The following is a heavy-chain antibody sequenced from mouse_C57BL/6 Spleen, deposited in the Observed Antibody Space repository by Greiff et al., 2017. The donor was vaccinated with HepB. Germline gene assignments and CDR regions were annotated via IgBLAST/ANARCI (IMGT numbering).Heavy chain of an antibody. CDR3: ARGEYYGSFAY. J-gene: IGHJ3*01. V-gene: IGHV1-64*01. CDR2: IHPNSGST. Sequence: QVQLHQPGAELVKPGASVKLSCKASGYTFTSYWMHWVKQRPGQGLEWIGMIHPNSGSTNYNEKFKSKATLTVDKSSSTAYMQLSSLTSEDSAVYYCARGEYYGSFAYWGQGTLVTVSA. CDR1: GYTFTSYW. D-gene: IGHD1-1*01.